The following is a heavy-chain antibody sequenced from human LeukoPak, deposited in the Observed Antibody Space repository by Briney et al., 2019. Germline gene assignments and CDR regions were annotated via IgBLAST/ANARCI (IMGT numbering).Heavy chain of an antibody. J-gene: IGHJ6*03. CDR1: GGSISSYY. CDR3: ARRMGRRFGERYYYYHYMDV. Sequence: SETLSLTCTVSGGSISSYYWSWIRQPPGKGLEWMGYMYFSGSTNYNPSLKSRVTISVDMSKNQVSLKLSSVTAADTAVYYCARRMGRRFGERYYYYHYMDVWGKGTTVTISS. D-gene: IGHD3-10*01. CDR2: MYFSGST. V-gene: IGHV4-59*12.